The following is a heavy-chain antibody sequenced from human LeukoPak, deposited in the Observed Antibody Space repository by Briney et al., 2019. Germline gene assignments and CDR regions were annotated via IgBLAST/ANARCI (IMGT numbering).Heavy chain of an antibody. CDR3: ARWTGVTAFYYFDY. CDR2: ISGSGGNT. Sequence: GGSLRLSCAASGFIFSSYAMSWVRQAPGKGLEWVSAISGSGGNTYYADSVKGRFTISRDNPKNTLYLQLNSLRAEDTAVYYCARWTGVTAFYYFDYWGQGTLVTVSS. CDR1: GFIFSSYA. V-gene: IGHV3-23*01. J-gene: IGHJ4*02. D-gene: IGHD2-21*02.